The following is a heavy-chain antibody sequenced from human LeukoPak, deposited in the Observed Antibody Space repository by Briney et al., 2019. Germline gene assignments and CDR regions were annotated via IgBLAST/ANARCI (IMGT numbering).Heavy chain of an antibody. CDR2: IYTSGST. D-gene: IGHD3-10*01. Sequence: SEILSLTCAVYGGSFSGYYWSWIRQPAGKGLEWIGRIYTSGSTNYNPSLKSRVTISVDTSKNQFSLKLSSVTAADTAVYYCARDSGLGSGSHYYYYYMDVWGKGTTVTISS. J-gene: IGHJ6*03. CDR3: ARDSGLGSGSHYYYYYMDV. CDR1: GGSFSGYY. V-gene: IGHV4-4*07.